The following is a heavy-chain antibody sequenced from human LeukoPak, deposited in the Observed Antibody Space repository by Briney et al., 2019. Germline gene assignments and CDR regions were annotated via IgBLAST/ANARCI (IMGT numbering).Heavy chain of an antibody. CDR3: AAIQLWSHYGMDV. J-gene: IGHJ6*02. D-gene: IGHD5-18*01. CDR2: ISNNGGYT. CDR1: GFTFSSSA. Sequence: PGGSLRLSCAASGFTFSSSAMSWVRQAPGKGLEWVSAISNNGGYTYYADSVKGRFTISRDNSKNTLYLQMNSLRAEDTAVYYCAAIQLWSHYGMDVWGQGTTVTVSS. V-gene: IGHV3-23*01.